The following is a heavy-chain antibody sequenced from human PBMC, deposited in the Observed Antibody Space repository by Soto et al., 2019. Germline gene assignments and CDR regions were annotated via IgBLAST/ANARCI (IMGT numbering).Heavy chain of an antibody. D-gene: IGHD2-2*01. CDR3: ARDDTNYLKDIVVVPAAKGMDV. J-gene: IGHJ6*02. CDR1: GGTFSSYA. Sequence: GASVKVSCKASGGTFSSYAISWVRQAPGQGPEWMGGIIPIFGTANYAQKFQGRVTITADESTSTAYMELSSLRSEDTAVYYCARDDTNYLKDIVVVPAAKGMDVWGQGTTVTVSS. CDR2: IIPIFGTA. V-gene: IGHV1-69*13.